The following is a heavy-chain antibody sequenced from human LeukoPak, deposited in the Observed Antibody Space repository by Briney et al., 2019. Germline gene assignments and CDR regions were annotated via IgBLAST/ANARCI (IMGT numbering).Heavy chain of an antibody. CDR2: ISRPGNTV. Sequence: GGSLRLSCAASGFNFNSYVMSWVRQAPGKGLEWVSYISRPGNTVYYADSVRGRFAISRDNAKNSLYLQMSSLRDEDTAVYYCAREQGRGSTWYPEYLQPWGQGTLVIVSS. D-gene: IGHD6-13*01. CDR1: GFNFNSYV. J-gene: IGHJ1*01. V-gene: IGHV3-48*02. CDR3: AREQGRGSTWYPEYLQP.